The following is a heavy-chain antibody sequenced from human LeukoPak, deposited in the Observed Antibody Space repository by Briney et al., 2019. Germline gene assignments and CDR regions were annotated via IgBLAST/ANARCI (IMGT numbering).Heavy chain of an antibody. CDR3: AKDRYCSSTSCYSYMDV. D-gene: IGHD2-2*02. Sequence: GGSLLLSCAASGFTFDDYAMHWVRQAPGKGLEWVSLISWDGGSTYYADSVKGLFTISRDNSKNSLYLQMNSLRAEDTDLYYCAKDRYCSSTSCYSYMDVWGKGTTVTVSS. CDR1: GFTFDDYA. V-gene: IGHV3-43D*04. J-gene: IGHJ6*03. CDR2: ISWDGGST.